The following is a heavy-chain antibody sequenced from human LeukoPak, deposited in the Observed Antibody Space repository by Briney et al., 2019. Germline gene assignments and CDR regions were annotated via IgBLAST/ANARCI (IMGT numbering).Heavy chain of an antibody. CDR3: AGNVDTAMVTFDS. V-gene: IGHV4-38-2*01. Sequence: PSETLSLTCAVSDYSISSAYYWGWIRPPPGKGLEWIGIIYHSGSTYYNPSLKSRVTISVDTSKNQFSLKVPSVTAADTAVYYCAGNVDTAMVTFDSWGQGTLVTVSS. D-gene: IGHD5-18*01. J-gene: IGHJ4*02. CDR1: DYSISSAYY. CDR2: IYHSGST.